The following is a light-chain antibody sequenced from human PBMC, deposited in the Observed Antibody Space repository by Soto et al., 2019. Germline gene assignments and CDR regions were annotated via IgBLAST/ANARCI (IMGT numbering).Light chain of an antibody. V-gene: IGKV1-5*01. Sequence: DIQMTQSPSTLSASVGDRFAITCRASQSITNRLAWYQLKPGKAPKVLIYDALNLESGVPSRFSGSGYGTEFTLTIISLQPDDFATYCCQHYGGMWTFGQGTNVDI. CDR3: QHYGGMWT. CDR2: DAL. J-gene: IGKJ1*01. CDR1: QSITNR.